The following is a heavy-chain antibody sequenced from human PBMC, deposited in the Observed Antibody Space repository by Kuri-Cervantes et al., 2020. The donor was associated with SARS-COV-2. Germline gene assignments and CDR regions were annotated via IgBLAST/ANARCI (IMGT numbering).Heavy chain of an antibody. J-gene: IGHJ6*02. D-gene: IGHD3-3*01. Sequence: GESLKISCAASGFTFGSYALHWVRQAPGKGLEWVAVISFDGSKKYYADSVKGRFTISRDNSKNTLYLQMNSLRAEDTAVYYCARGVEGIRFLEWLLSVLGGMDVWGQGTTVTVSS. CDR2: ISFDGSKK. CDR1: GFTFGSYA. V-gene: IGHV3-30-3*01. CDR3: ARGVEGIRFLEWLLSVLGGMDV.